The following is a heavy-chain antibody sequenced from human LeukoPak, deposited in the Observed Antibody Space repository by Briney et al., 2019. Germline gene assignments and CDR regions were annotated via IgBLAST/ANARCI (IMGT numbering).Heavy chain of an antibody. CDR3: AKTNWNDGEGFDY. CDR2: ISGSGGSI. Sequence: QPGGSLRLSCAASGFTFSSYAMSWVRQAPGKGLEWVSAISGSGGSIYYADSVKGRFTISRDNSKNTLYLQMNSLRAEDTAVYYCAKTNWNDGEGFDYWGQGTLVTVSS. D-gene: IGHD1-20*01. J-gene: IGHJ4*02. CDR1: GFTFSSYA. V-gene: IGHV3-23*01.